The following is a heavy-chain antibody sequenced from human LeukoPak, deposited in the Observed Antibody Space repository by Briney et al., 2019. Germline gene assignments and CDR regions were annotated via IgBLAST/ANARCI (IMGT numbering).Heavy chain of an antibody. Sequence: GGSLRLSCAASGFTFSSYWMSWVRQAPGKGLEWVANIKQDGSEKYYVDSVKGRFAISRDNAKNSLYLQMNSLRAEDTAVYYCARDSLYDFWSGYYFASIDYWGQGTLVTVSS. V-gene: IGHV3-7*01. CDR1: GFTFSSYW. CDR3: ARDSLYDFWSGYYFASIDY. J-gene: IGHJ4*02. CDR2: IKQDGSEK. D-gene: IGHD3-3*01.